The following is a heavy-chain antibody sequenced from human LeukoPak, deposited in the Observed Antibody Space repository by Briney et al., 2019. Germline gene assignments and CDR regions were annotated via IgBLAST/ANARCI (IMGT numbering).Heavy chain of an antibody. CDR1: GGSISSYY. J-gene: IGHJ6*03. D-gene: IGHD5-18*01. CDR3: ARTGYSYGSYYYYYMDV. Sequence: SETLSLTCSVSGGSISSYYWSWIRQPPGKGLEWIGYIYYSGSTNYNPSLKSRVTISVDTSKNQFSLKLSSVTAADTAVYYCARTGYSYGSYYYYYMDVWGKGTTVTISS. V-gene: IGHV4-59*01. CDR2: IYYSGST.